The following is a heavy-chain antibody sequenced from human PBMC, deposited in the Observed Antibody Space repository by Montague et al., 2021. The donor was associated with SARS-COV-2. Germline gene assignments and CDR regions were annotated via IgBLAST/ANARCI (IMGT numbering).Heavy chain of an antibody. D-gene: IGHD3-10*01. V-gene: IGHV3-7*01. CDR1: GFTFISYW. CDR2: INQDGSEK. J-gene: IGHJ4*01. CDR3: ARDRLL. Sequence: SLRLSCAASGFTFISYWMSWVRQAIGKGLEWVANINQDGSEKSYVDSVKGRFTISRDNAKNSLYLQMNSLRAEDTAVYYCARDRLLGGQGTLVTVSS.